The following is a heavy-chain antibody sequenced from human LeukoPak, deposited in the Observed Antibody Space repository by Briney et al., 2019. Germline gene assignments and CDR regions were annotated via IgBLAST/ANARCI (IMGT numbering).Heavy chain of an antibody. CDR1: GYSFTSYW. Sequence: GESLKISRKGSGYSFTSYWNGWVRQMPGKGLEWMGIIYPGDSDTRYSPSSQGQVTISADKSISTAYLQWSSLKASDTAVYYCASTSYDFRSGYLYWGQGTLVTVSS. V-gene: IGHV5-51*01. D-gene: IGHD3-3*01. J-gene: IGHJ4*02. CDR3: ASTSYDFRSGYLY. CDR2: IYPGDSDT.